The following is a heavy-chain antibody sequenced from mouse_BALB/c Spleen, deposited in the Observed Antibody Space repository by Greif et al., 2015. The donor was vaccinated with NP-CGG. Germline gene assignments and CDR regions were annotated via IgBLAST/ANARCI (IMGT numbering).Heavy chain of an antibody. J-gene: IGHJ1*01. CDR1: GFNIKDTY. Sequence: DVQLQESGAELVKPGASVKLPCTASGFNIKDTYMHWVKQRPEQGLEWIGRIDPANGNTKYDPKFQGKATITADTSSNTAYLQLSSLTSEDTAVYYCARWDWYFDVWGAGTTVTVSS. V-gene: IGHV14-3*02. CDR3: ARWDWYFDV. CDR2: IDPANGNT.